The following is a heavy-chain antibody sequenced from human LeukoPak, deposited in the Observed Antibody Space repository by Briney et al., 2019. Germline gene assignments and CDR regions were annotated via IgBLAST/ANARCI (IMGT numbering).Heavy chain of an antibody. D-gene: IGHD2-15*01. CDR2: ISGSGGST. Sequence: PGGSLRLSCAASGFTFSSYAMSWVRQAPGKGLEWVSAISGSGGSTYYADSVKGRFTISRDNSKNTLYLQMNSLRAEDTAVYYCAKASRGYCSGGSCSFDYWGQGTLVTVSS. CDR1: GFTFSSYA. V-gene: IGHV3-23*01. J-gene: IGHJ4*02. CDR3: AKASRGYCSGGSCSFDY.